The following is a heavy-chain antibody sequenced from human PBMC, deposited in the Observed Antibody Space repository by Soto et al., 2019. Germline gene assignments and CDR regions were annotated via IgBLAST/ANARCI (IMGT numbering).Heavy chain of an antibody. Sequence: PGGSLRLSCAASGFTFSSYGMHWVRQAPGKGLEWVAVIPYDGSNKYYADSVKGRFTISRDNSKNTLYLQMNSLRAEDTAVYYCAKTKAGDTGYYFDYWGQGTLVTVSS. CDR2: IPYDGSNK. CDR3: AKTKAGDTGYYFDY. D-gene: IGHD1-26*01. CDR1: GFTFSSYG. V-gene: IGHV3-30*18. J-gene: IGHJ4*02.